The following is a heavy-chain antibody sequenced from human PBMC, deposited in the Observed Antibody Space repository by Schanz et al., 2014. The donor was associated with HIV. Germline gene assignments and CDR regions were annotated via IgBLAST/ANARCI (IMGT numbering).Heavy chain of an antibody. V-gene: IGHV3-30*03. CDR2: ISYDGSNK. D-gene: IGHD3-16*01. J-gene: IGHJ6*02. CDR3: ARVANWDYYGMDV. Sequence: QVQLVESGGGVVQPGRSLRLSCAASGFTFSTCGMHWVRQAPGKGLECVAFISYDGSNKYYADSVKGRFTISRVNSKNTLFLQMNSLRGEDTAVYYCARVANWDYYGMDVWGRGTTVTVSS. CDR1: GFTFSTCG.